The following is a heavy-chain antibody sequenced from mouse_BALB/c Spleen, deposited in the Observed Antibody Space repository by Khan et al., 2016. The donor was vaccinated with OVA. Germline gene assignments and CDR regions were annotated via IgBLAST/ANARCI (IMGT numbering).Heavy chain of an antibody. J-gene: IGHJ3*01. CDR2: ISSDGDYT. D-gene: IGHD2-1*01. CDR3: ARSPYGNVAY. V-gene: IGHV5-9-3*01. Sequence: EVELVESGGGLVKPGGSLKLSCAASGFTFSTYAMSWVRQTPEKRLEWVATISSDGDYTYYPDNVTGRFTISRDNAKKTLYLQMSSLRSEDTAMYYCARSPYGNVAYWGQGTLVTVSA. CDR1: GFTFSTYA.